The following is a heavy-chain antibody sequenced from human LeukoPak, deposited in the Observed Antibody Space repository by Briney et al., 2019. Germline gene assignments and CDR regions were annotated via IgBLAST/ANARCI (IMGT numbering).Heavy chain of an antibody. Sequence: ASVTVSCKASGYTFTIYGISWVRQAPGQGLEWMGWISAYNGNTNYAQKLQGRVTMTTDTSTSTAYMELRSLRSDDTAVYYCARMVDSSSWYNFLPYPENFDYWGQGTLVTVSS. D-gene: IGHD6-13*01. J-gene: IGHJ4*02. V-gene: IGHV1-18*01. CDR1: GYTFTIYG. CDR3: ARMVDSSSWYNFLPYPENFDY. CDR2: ISAYNGNT.